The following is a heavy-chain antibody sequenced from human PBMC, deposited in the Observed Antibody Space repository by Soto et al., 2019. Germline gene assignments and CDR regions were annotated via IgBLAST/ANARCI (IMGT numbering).Heavy chain of an antibody. V-gene: IGHV4-34*01. CDR2: INHSGSA. CDR1: GGSFSGYY. D-gene: IGHD4-17*01. CDR3: ARASDYGDYVPFDC. J-gene: IGHJ4*02. Sequence: QVRLQQWGAGLLKPSETLSLTCAVYGGSFSGYYWSWIRQPPGKGLDWIGEINHSGSANYNPSLKSRVTISVDTSKNQFSLKLSSVTAADTAVYYCARASDYGDYVPFDCWGQGTLVTVSS.